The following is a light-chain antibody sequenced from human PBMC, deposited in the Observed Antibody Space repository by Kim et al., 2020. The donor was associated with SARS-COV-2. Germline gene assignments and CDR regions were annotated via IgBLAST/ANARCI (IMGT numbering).Light chain of an antibody. CDR2: GKS. Sequence: ALGQTVRITCQGDSLRSYYATWYQQKPGQAPILVIYGKSNRPSGIPDRFSGSSSGNTASLTITGTQAGDEADYYCNSRDSNDNVVFGGGTQLTVL. V-gene: IGLV3-19*01. CDR3: NSRDSNDNVV. CDR1: SLRSYY. J-gene: IGLJ2*01.